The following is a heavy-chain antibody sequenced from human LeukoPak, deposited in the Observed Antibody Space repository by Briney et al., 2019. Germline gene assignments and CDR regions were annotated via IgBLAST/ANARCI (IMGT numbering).Heavy chain of an antibody. CDR2: IGSDSGGI. CDR1: GYTFSSFA. V-gene: IGHV3-23*01. Sequence: PGGSLRLSCAASGYTFSSFAMIWVRQAPGKGLEWVSVIGSDSGGIQYADSVKGRFTISRDNSKNTLYLQMNNLRADDTAVYYCAKYRTTSAPPRNFDYWGQGTLVTVSS. D-gene: IGHD1-14*01. J-gene: IGHJ4*02. CDR3: AKYRTTSAPPRNFDY.